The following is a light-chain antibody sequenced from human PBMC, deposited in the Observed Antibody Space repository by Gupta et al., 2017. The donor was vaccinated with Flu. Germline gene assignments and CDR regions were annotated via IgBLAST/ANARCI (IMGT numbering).Light chain of an antibody. J-gene: IGKJ2*01. V-gene: IGKV1-39*01. CDR3: QQRYTFPHI. Sequence: IQTTQSPSSPSASVGDRVTITCQASQGVSKYLNWYQQKPRKAPKFLIFAASSLQSGVPSRFSGSGYGTEFTLTISRLEPEDFAIYYCQQRYTFPHIFGQGTKLEIK. CDR1: QGVSKY. CDR2: AAS.